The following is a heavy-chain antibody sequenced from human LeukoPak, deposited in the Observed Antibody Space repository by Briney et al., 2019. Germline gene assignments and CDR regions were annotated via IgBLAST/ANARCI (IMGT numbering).Heavy chain of an antibody. CDR1: GFTFSSYS. CDR2: ISSSSSYI. D-gene: IGHD3-10*01. Sequence: GGSLRLSCAASGFTFSSYSMNWVRQAPGKGLEWVSSISSSSSYIYYADSVKGRFTISRDNAKNSLYLQMNSLRAEDTAIYYCARNPIVRGVIPLVDYWGQGTLVTVSS. CDR3: ARNPIVRGVIPLVDY. J-gene: IGHJ4*02. V-gene: IGHV3-21*04.